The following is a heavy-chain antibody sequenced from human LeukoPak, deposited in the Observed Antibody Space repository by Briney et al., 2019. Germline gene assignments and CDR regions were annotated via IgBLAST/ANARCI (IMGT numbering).Heavy chain of an antibody. CDR1: GYTFGNYG. CDR2: INTYNGNT. CDR3: ARDDDILTGYYY. D-gene: IGHD3-9*01. V-gene: IGHV1-18*04. Sequence: ASVKVSCKASGYTFGNYGIGWVRQAPGQGLEWMGWINTYNGNTNYAQKFQDRVTLTTDTSTNTAYMELRSLRSDDTAVYYCARDDDILTGYYYWGQGTLVTVSS. J-gene: IGHJ4*02.